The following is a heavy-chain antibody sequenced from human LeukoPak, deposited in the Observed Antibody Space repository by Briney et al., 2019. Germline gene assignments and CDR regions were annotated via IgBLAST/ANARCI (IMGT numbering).Heavy chain of an antibody. CDR3: AKDRFGDYSFDY. CDR2: ISGSGSDT. CDR1: RFIYYRFA. Sequence: GGPLRLSCTASRFIYYRFAINWVRKAPGEGLEGVSSISGSGSDTYYADSVKGRFTISRDNAKSTLYLQMNSLRAEDTAVYYCAKDRFGDYSFDYWGQGILVTVSS. J-gene: IGHJ4*02. V-gene: IGHV3-23*01. D-gene: IGHD4-17*01.